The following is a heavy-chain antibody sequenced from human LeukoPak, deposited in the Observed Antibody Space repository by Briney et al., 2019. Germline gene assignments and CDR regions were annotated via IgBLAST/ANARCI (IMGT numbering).Heavy chain of an antibody. J-gene: IGHJ5*02. D-gene: IGHD3-16*01. V-gene: IGHV4-4*02. CDR2: IYHGGST. Sequence: SGTLSLTCGVSGGSINSSNWWSWVRQPPGKGLEWIGEIYHGGSTNYNPSLKSRVTMSVDKYKNRFSLRLSSVTAADTAVYYCARHYGPWGQGTLVTVSS. CDR3: ARHYGP. CDR1: GGSINSSNW.